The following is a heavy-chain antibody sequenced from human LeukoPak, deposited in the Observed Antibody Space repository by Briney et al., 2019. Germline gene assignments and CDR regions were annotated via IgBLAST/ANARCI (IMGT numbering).Heavy chain of an antibody. CDR2: INSDGSST. CDR3: ARDLEQLVPGYYYGMDV. Sequence: GGSLRLSCAASGFTFSSYWMHWVRQAPGKGLVWVSRINSDGSSTSYADSVKGRFTISRDNAKNTLYLQMNSLRAEDTAVYYCARDLEQLVPGYYYGMDVRGQGTTVTVSS. D-gene: IGHD6-13*01. V-gene: IGHV3-74*01. CDR1: GFTFSSYW. J-gene: IGHJ6*02.